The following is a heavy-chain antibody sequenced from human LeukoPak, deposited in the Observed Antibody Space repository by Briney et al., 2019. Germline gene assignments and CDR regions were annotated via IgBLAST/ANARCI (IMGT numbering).Heavy chain of an antibody. D-gene: IGHD2-15*01. Sequence: PGGSLRLSCAASGFTFSSYSMSWVRQAPGKGLEWVSSISSSSSYIYYADSVKGRFTISRDNAKNSLYLQMSSLRAEDTAVYYCARGGPASQYNWFDPWGQGTLVTVSS. V-gene: IGHV3-21*01. CDR1: GFTFSSYS. CDR2: ISSSSSYI. J-gene: IGHJ5*02. CDR3: ARGGPASQYNWFDP.